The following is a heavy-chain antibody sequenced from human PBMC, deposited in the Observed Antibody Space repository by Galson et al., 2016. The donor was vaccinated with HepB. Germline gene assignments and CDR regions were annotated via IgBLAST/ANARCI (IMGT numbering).Heavy chain of an antibody. CDR3: AKDKNTAVESFYSGMDV. V-gene: IGHV3-43*01. Sequence: SLRLSCAASGFTFDDYTMHWVRQAPGKGLEWVSLISWDGVTTYYADSLRGRFTISRDNSKNSLYLQMNSLTTEDTALYYCAKDKNTAVESFYSGMDVWGQWTTVTVSS. J-gene: IGHJ6*02. CDR2: ISWDGVTT. D-gene: IGHD5-18*01. CDR1: GFTFDDYT.